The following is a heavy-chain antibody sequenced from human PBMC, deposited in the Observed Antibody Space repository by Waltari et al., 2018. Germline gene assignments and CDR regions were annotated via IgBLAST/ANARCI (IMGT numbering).Heavy chain of an antibody. J-gene: IGHJ4*02. CDR3: ARGGPAIFGVLITKRFDY. V-gene: IGHV1-2*06. CDR2: SNPNSGGT. D-gene: IGHD3-3*01. CDR1: GYTFTDYY. Sequence: QVQLVQSGAEVKKPGASVKVSCKASGYTFTDYYMHWVRQAPGQGLEWMGRSNPNSGGTNYTEKCQGRVTMTRNTSISTAYMELSRLRSDDTAGYYCARGGPAIFGVLITKRFDYWGQGTLVTVSS.